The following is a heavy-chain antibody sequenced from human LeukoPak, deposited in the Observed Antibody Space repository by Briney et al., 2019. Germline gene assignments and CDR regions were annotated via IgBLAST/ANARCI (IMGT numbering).Heavy chain of an antibody. D-gene: IGHD4-11*01. Sequence: GGSLRLSCAASGFTFSSYAMSWVRQAPGKGLEWVAFIRYDGSNKYYADSVKGRFTISRDNSKNTLYLQMNSLRAEDTAVYYCAKEDRVNYYYYGMDVWGQGTTVTVSS. J-gene: IGHJ6*02. CDR3: AKEDRVNYYYYGMDV. V-gene: IGHV3-30*02. CDR1: GFTFSSYA. CDR2: IRYDGSNK.